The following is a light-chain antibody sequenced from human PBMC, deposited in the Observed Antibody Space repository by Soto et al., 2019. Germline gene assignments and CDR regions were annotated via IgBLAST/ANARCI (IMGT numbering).Light chain of an antibody. CDR3: QQYNSYSPLMYT. J-gene: IGKJ2*01. Sequence: DIQMTQSPSTLSASVGDRVTITCRASQSISSWLAWYQQKPGKAPKLLIYKASSLESGVPSRFSGSGSGTDFTLTISSLQPDDFATYYCQQYNSYSPLMYTFGQGTKLEIK. V-gene: IGKV1-5*03. CDR1: QSISSW. CDR2: KAS.